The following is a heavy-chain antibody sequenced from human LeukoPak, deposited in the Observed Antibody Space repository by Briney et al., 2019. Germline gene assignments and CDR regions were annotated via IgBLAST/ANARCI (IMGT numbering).Heavy chain of an antibody. CDR1: GFTFNSYE. CDR3: TRNSHGLAY. Sequence: GSLRLSCTTSGFTFNSYEMCWVRQAPGKGLEWVATISNDGDNRNYADSVRGRFTVTRDNSKNTLYLQMDSLRGEDTAVYYCTRNSHGLAYWGQGTLVTVSS. CDR2: ISNDGDNR. V-gene: IGHV3-30*04. J-gene: IGHJ4*02. D-gene: IGHD3-3*02.